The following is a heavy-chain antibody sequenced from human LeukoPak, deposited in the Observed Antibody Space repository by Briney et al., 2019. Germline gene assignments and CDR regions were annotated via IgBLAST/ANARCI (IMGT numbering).Heavy chain of an antibody. CDR1: GFTFSSSA. CDR3: AKGGSSPYSSIDY. CDR2: ISASGGST. D-gene: IGHD2-15*01. V-gene: IGHV3-23*01. Sequence: GGSLRLSCAASGFTFSSSAMSWVRQVPGKGLEWVSGISASGGSTYYADSVRGRFTISRDNSKNTLYLQMNSLRAEDTAVYYCAKGGSSPYSSIDYWGQGTLVTVSS. J-gene: IGHJ4*02.